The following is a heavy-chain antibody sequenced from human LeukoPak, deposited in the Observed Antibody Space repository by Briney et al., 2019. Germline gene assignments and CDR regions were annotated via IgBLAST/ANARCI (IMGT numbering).Heavy chain of an antibody. CDR2: INPNSGGT. J-gene: IGHJ5*02. V-gene: IGHV1-2*02. CDR3: ARKACSRTSCGNWFDP. CDR1: GYTSTGYY. D-gene: IGHD2-2*01. Sequence: ASVKVSCEASGYTSTGYYMHWVRQAPGQGLEWMGWINPNSGGTNYAQKFQGKVTMTRDTSISTAYMELSRLKSHDTAVYYWARKACSRTSCGNWFDPWGQGTLVTVSS.